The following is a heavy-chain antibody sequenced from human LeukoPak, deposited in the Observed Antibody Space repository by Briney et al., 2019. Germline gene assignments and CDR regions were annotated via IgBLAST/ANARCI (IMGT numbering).Heavy chain of an antibody. CDR3: ARDLLRDDAFDI. CDR2: IYYSGST. Sequence: SETLSLTCTVSGGSISSYYWSWIRQPPGKGLEWIGYIYYSGSTNYNPSLKSRVTISVDTSKNQFSLKLSSVTAADSAVYYCARDLLRDDAFDIWGQGTMATVSS. V-gene: IGHV4-59*01. CDR1: GGSISSYY. D-gene: IGHD3-3*01. J-gene: IGHJ3*02.